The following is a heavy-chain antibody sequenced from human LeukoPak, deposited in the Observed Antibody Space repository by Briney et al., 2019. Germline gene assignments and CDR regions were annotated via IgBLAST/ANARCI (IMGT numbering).Heavy chain of an antibody. J-gene: IGHJ4*02. CDR2: IIPIFGTA. V-gene: IGHV1-69*13. Sequence: SVKVSCKASGYTFTGYYMHWVRQAPGQGLEWMGGIIPIFGTANYAQKFQGRVTITADESTSTAYMELSSLRSEDTAVYYCASRFSSSSDYWGQGTLVTVSS. CDR3: ASRFSSSSDY. CDR1: GYTFTGYY. D-gene: IGHD6-6*01.